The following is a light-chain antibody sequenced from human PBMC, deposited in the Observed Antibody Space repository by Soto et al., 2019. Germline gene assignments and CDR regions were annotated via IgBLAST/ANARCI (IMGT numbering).Light chain of an antibody. CDR1: QSLLHSNGYNY. J-gene: IGKJ2*01. CDR3: MQALQTPYT. V-gene: IGKV2-28*01. Sequence: DIVMTQSPLSLPVTPGEPASISCRSSQSLLHSNGYNYLDWYLQKPGQSPQLLIYLGSNLASGVPDRFSGSGSGTDFTLKISRVEAEDVGVYYCMQALQTPYTCGQGTKLEIK. CDR2: LGS.